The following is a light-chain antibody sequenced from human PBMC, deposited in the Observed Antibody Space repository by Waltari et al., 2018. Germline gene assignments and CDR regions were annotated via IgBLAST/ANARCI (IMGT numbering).Light chain of an antibody. CDR2: EGN. V-gene: IGLV2-23*01. Sequence: QSALTQPASVSGSYGQSITISCGDVAYFNLVSLYQQHPVKAPKVIIYEGNQRPSGLSDRFSGCKSGNSASLTISWLQGDDQADYYCCSYAGGTSWVFGGGTKLTVL. J-gene: IGLJ3*02. CDR3: CSYAGGTSWV. CDR1: DVAYFNL.